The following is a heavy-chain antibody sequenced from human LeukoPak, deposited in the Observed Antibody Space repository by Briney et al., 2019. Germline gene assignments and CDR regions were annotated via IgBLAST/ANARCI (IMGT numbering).Heavy chain of an antibody. J-gene: IGHJ6*02. CDR1: GGTFSSYA. Sequence: SVKVSCKAPGGTFSSYAISWVRQAPGQGLEWMGRIIPILGIANYAQKFQGRVTITADKSTSTAYMELSSLRSEDTAVYYCATSRRYYGMDVWGQGTTVTVSS. CDR3: ATSRRYYGMDV. V-gene: IGHV1-69*04. CDR2: IIPILGIA.